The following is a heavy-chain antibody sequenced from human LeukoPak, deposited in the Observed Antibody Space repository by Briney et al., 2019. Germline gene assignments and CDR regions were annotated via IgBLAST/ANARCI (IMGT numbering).Heavy chain of an antibody. D-gene: IGHD3-10*01. Sequence: SETLSLTCTVSSGSISTSNYYWGWVRQPPGKALEWIGSIYYSGSTYYNPSLKSRVTISVDTSKNQFSLKLSSVTAADTAVYYCARLSDSGSYYDYWGQGTLVTVSS. CDR2: IYYSGST. V-gene: IGHV4-39*01. J-gene: IGHJ4*02. CDR1: SGSISTSNYY. CDR3: ARLSDSGSYYDY.